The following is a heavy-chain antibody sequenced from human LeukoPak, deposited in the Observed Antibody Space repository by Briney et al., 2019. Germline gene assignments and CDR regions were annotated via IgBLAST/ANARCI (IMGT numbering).Heavy chain of an antibody. J-gene: IGHJ4*02. CDR3: ARNHRISSSCFDY. CDR1: GFTFSSCE. D-gene: IGHD6-13*01. Sequence: PGGSLRLSCAASGFTFSSCEMYWVRQAPGRGLEWVSFTSGTTTTVHYADSVRGRFTISRDDSKNTLFLQMNNLRAEDTAVYYCARNHRISSSCFDYWGQGTLVTVSS. V-gene: IGHV3-48*03. CDR2: TSGTTTTV.